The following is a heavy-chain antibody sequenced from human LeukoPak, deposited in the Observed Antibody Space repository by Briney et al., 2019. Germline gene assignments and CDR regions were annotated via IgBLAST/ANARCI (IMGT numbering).Heavy chain of an antibody. CDR3: ARALMGGWPNFEY. D-gene: IGHD2-8*01. J-gene: IGHJ4*02. Sequence: PGGSLRLSCAASGFTFDDYDISWVRQAPGKGLEWVCNINWNGNNIYYGDSVKGRFTISRDNARNSVYLQMNGLRAEDTALYYCARALMGGWPNFEYWGQGTLVTVSS. CDR2: INWNGNNI. CDR1: GFTFDDYD. V-gene: IGHV3-20*04.